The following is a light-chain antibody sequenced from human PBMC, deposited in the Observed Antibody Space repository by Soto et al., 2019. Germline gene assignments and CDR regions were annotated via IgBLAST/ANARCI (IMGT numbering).Light chain of an antibody. CDR1: SSDVGGYNY. CDR3: SSYTSSSTLVV. J-gene: IGLJ2*01. Sequence: QPASVSGSPGQSITISCTGTSSDVGGYNYVSWYQQHPGKAPKLMIYDVSNRPSGVSNRFSGSKSGNTASLTISGLQAEDDADYYCSSYTSSSTLVVFGGGTKLTVL. V-gene: IGLV2-14*01. CDR2: DVS.